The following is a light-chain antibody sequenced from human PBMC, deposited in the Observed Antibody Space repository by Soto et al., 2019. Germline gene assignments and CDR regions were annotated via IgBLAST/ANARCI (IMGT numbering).Light chain of an antibody. CDR3: AAWDDSLNAL. V-gene: IGLV1-44*01. Sequence: QSALTQPPSASGTPGQTVTISCSGSSSNIGDNPVNWYQQLPGAAPKLLIYINDQRPSGVPDRFSGSKSGTSASLAISGLQPEDEADYYSAAWDDSLNALFGTGAKLTVL. CDR2: IND. CDR1: SSNIGDNP. J-gene: IGLJ1*01.